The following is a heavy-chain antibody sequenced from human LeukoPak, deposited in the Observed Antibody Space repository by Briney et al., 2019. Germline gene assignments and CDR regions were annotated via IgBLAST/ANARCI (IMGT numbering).Heavy chain of an antibody. D-gene: IGHD2-2*01. CDR1: GFTFSSYA. J-gene: IGHJ4*02. Sequence: PGGSLRLSCAASGFTFSSYAMSWVRQAPGKGLEWVSAISGSGGSTYYADSVKGRFTISRDNSKNTLYLQMNSLRAEDTAVYYWAKGLAYCSSTSCYSAFDYWGQGTLVTVSS. V-gene: IGHV3-23*01. CDR3: AKGLAYCSSTSCYSAFDY. CDR2: ISGSGGST.